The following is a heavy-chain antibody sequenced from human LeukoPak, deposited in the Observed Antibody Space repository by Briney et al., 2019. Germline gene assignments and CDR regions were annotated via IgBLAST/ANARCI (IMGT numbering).Heavy chain of an antibody. Sequence: GGSLRLSCAASGFTFSDYWMNWVRQAPGTGLEWVANIKQDASEKKYVDSVKGRFTISRDNGKNSVFLQMDSLRVEDTAVYYCVRGGRGDRPNYWGQGTLVTVSS. J-gene: IGHJ4*02. CDR3: VRGGRGDRPNY. D-gene: IGHD3-16*01. CDR2: IKQDASEK. CDR1: GFTFSDYW. V-gene: IGHV3-7*01.